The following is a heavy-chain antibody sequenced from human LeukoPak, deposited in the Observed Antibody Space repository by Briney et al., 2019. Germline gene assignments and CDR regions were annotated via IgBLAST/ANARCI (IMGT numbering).Heavy chain of an antibody. D-gene: IGHD3-10*01. CDR3: ARGGNRFGGFYFDY. J-gene: IGHJ4*02. V-gene: IGHV4-31*03. CDR2: IHHSGRA. CDR1: ADSLSSGGHY. Sequence: SQTLSLTCTVSADSLSSGGHYWAWIRQFPGKGLESIGFIHHSGRARHHPARKDRVAISVDTSRTQFALKLSSVTAADTAMYYCARGGNRFGGFYFDYWGQGIQVIVSS.